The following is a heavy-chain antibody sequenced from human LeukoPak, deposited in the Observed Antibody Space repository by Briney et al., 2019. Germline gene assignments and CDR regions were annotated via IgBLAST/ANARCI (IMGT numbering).Heavy chain of an antibody. D-gene: IGHD2-2*01. CDR1: GGSISSGSYY. Sequence: PSETLSLTCTVSGGSISSGSYYWSWIRQPAGKGLEWIGRIYTSGSTNYNPSLKSRVTISVDTSKNQFSLKLSSVTAADTAVYYCARGLTKYGTTQPYYFDYWGQGTLVTVSS. CDR2: IYTSGST. V-gene: IGHV4-61*02. J-gene: IGHJ4*02. CDR3: ARGLTKYGTTQPYYFDY.